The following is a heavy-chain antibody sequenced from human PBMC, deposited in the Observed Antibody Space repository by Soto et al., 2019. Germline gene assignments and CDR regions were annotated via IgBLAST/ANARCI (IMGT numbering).Heavy chain of an antibody. J-gene: IGHJ5*02. D-gene: IGHD3-9*01. V-gene: IGHV3-48*02. Sequence: GESLRLSCTASGFTFSHDNKNCVRQPPGRGLEWGSYVGAGSSPTYYADSVKGRFTISRDNAENSLFLQMNSLRDEDTAVYYCVRDTRLRFFDWPQFDPWGRGTLVTVSS. CDR3: VRDTRLRFFDWPQFDP. CDR2: VGAGSSPT. CDR1: GFTFSHDN.